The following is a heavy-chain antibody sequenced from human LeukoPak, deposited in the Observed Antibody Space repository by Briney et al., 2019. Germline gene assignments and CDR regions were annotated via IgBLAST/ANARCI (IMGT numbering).Heavy chain of an antibody. D-gene: IGHD1-1*01. J-gene: IGHJ4*03. Sequence: PSETLSLTCAVYGGSFSAYYWSWIRQPPGKGLEWIAEINHRGDTNYNPSVKSRVSISVDTSKNQFSLKVTSLTAADTAVYYCARGSTISETGYFDYWGQGTLVTVSS. CDR3: ARGSTISETGYFDY. CDR1: GGSFSAYY. CDR2: INHRGDT. V-gene: IGHV4-34*01.